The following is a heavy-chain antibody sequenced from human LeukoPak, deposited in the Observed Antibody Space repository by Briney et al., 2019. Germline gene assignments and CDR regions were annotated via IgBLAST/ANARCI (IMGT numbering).Heavy chain of an antibody. CDR3: ARSARGYSVGY. CDR2: IYNSGST. J-gene: IGHJ4*02. Sequence: SETLSLTCTVSGGSISSYCWSWIRQPPGKGLEWIGYIYNSGSTNYNPSLKSRVTISVDTSKNQFSLKLSSVTAADTAVYYCARSARGYSVGYWGQGTLVTVSS. V-gene: IGHV4-59*01. CDR1: GGSISSYC. D-gene: IGHD5-12*01.